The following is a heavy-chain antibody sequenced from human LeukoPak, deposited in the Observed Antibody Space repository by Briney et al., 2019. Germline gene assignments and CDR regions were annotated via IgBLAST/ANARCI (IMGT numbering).Heavy chain of an antibody. Sequence: PGGSLRLSCAASGFTFSSYEMNWVRQAPGKGLEWVSYISSSGSTIYYADSVKGRFTISRDNAKNSLYLQMNSLRAEDTAVYYCARDSPLRGFDYWGQGTLVTVSS. V-gene: IGHV3-48*03. CDR1: GFTFSSYE. CDR2: ISSSGSTI. CDR3: ARDSPLRGFDY. J-gene: IGHJ4*02. D-gene: IGHD2-15*01.